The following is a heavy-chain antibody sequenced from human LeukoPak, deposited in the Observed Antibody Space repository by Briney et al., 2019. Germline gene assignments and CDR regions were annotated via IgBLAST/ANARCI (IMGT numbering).Heavy chain of an antibody. CDR1: GFTFSSYA. CDR3: AKDETYDSSIIDY. V-gene: IGHV3-30-3*01. D-gene: IGHD3-22*01. J-gene: IGHJ4*02. CDR2: ISYDGSNK. Sequence: SGGGVVQPGRSLRLSCAASGFTFSSYAMHWVRQAPGKGLEWVAVISYDGSNKYYADSVKGRFTISRDNSKNTLYLQMNSLRAEDTALYYCAKDETYDSSIIDYWGQGTLVTVSS.